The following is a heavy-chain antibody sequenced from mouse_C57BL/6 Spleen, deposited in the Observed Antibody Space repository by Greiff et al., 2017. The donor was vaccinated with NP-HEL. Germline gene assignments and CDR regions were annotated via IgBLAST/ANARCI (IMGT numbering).Heavy chain of an antibody. CDR3: ARDDSSGYFDY. J-gene: IGHJ2*01. Sequence: EVQRVESEGGLVQPGRSMKLSCTASGFTFSDYYMAWVRQVPEKGLEWVANINYDGSSTYYLDSLKSRFIISRDNAKNILYLQMSSLKSEDTATYYCARDDSSGYFDYWGQGTTLTVSS. CDR2: INYDGSST. V-gene: IGHV5-16*01. D-gene: IGHD3-2*02. CDR1: GFTFSDYY.